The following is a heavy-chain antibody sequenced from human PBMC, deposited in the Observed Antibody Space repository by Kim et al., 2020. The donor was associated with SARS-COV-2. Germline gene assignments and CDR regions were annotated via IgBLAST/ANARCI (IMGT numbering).Heavy chain of an antibody. CDR3: ARVGGLGGILPRYYYYGM. Sequence: SETLSLTCAVYGGSFSGYYWSWIRQPPGKGLEWFGEIKHSGSTNYNPSLKSRVTISLSTSKNQFTLKLSSLTAADTALNNFARVGGLGGILPRYYYYGM. V-gene: IGHV4-34*01. D-gene: IGHD3-16*01. CDR1: GGSFSGYY. J-gene: IGHJ6*01. CDR2: IKHSGST.